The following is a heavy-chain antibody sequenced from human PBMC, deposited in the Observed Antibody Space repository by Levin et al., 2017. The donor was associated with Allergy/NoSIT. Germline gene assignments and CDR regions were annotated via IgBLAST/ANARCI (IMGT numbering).Heavy chain of an antibody. D-gene: IGHD6-19*01. CDR2: ISSSSSYI. Sequence: GESLKISCAASGFTFNTYSMNWVRQAPGKGLEWVSSISSSSSYIYYADSMKGRFTISRDNAKNSLYLQMNSLRAEDTAVYYCARDSAGAVAADWGQGTLVTVSS. J-gene: IGHJ4*02. CDR1: GFTFNTYS. CDR3: ARDSAGAVAAD. V-gene: IGHV3-21*01.